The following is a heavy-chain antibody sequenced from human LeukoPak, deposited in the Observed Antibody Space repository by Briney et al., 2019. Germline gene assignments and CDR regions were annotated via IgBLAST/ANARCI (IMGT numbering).Heavy chain of an antibody. J-gene: IGHJ3*02. Sequence: GGSLRLSCAVSGFTFSSHYMSWVRQPPGKGLEWVSDIYRSGSTYYADSVKGRFTISRDNSKNTLYLQMNSLRAEDTAVYYCARTASKGDIVVVPAAIGGAFDIWGQGTMVTVSS. CDR1: GFTFSSHY. CDR3: ARTASKGDIVVVPAAIGGAFDI. CDR2: IYRSGST. V-gene: IGHV3-66*01. D-gene: IGHD2-2*02.